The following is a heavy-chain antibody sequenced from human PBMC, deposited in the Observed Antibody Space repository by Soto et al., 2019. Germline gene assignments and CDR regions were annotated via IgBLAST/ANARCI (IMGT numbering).Heavy chain of an antibody. Sequence: QVQLVQSGADMKKPGASVKVSCKASGYTFTNPDINWVRQVPGQGLEGMGWMIPDSGRTRYAQKFQGRVSLTRNTSSSTAYMELTSLKSEDSAVYYCARGDQFGFGVDFWGQGTLVTVSS. CDR3: ARGDQFGFGVDF. V-gene: IGHV1-8*01. J-gene: IGHJ4*02. CDR1: GYTFTNPD. CDR2: MIPDSGRT. D-gene: IGHD3-10*01.